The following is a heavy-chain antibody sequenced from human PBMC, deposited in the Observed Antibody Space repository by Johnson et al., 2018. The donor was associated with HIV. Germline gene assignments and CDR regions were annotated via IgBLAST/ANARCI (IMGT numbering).Heavy chain of an antibody. Sequence: QVQLVESGGGVVQPGRSLRLSCVVSGFTFSSYGMHWVRQAPGKGLEWVAFISFDGSNRYYADSVKGRFTISRDNSKNTLYLQMNRLRAEDTAVYYCARDLYSGSYYDAFDIWGQVTMVTVSS. J-gene: IGHJ3*02. CDR2: ISFDGSNR. CDR1: GFTFSSYG. CDR3: ARDLYSGSYYDAFDI. D-gene: IGHD1-26*01. V-gene: IGHV3-30*03.